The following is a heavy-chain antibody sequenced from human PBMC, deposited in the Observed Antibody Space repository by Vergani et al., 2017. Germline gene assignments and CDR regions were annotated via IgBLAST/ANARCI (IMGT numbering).Heavy chain of an antibody. Sequence: EVQLLESGGGLVQPGGSLRLSCAASGFTFSSYAMSWVRQAPGKGLEWVSAISGSGGSTYYADSVKGRFTISRDNSKNTLYLQMNSLRAEDTAVYYCAKYFCSSTSCYTPPYAFDIWGQGTMVTVSS. D-gene: IGHD2-2*02. CDR1: GFTFSSYA. CDR2: ISGSGGST. V-gene: IGHV3-23*01. CDR3: AKYFCSSTSCYTPPYAFDI. J-gene: IGHJ3*02.